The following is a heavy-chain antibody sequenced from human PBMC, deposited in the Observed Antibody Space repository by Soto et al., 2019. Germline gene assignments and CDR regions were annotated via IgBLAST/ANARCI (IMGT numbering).Heavy chain of an antibody. CDR3: ARENDFWSGYVFDY. Sequence: EVQLVESGGGLGQPGGSLRLSCAASGFTFSSYSMDWVRQAPGKGLEWVSNISSSGATIYYADSVKGRFTISRDNAKNSLYLQMNSLSAEDTAVYFCARENDFWSGYVFDYWGQGTLVTVSS. CDR2: ISSSGATI. D-gene: IGHD3-3*01. J-gene: IGHJ4*02. CDR1: GFTFSSYS. V-gene: IGHV3-48*01.